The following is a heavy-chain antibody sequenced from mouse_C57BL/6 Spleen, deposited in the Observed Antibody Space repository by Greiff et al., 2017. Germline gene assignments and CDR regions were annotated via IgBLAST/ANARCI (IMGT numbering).Heavy chain of an antibody. CDR2: IYPGDGDT. J-gene: IGHJ3*01. V-gene: IGHV1-82*01. Sequence: QVQLKESGPELVKPGASVKISCKASGYAFSSSWMNWVKQRPGKGLEWIGRIYPGDGDTNYNGKFKGKATLTADNSSSTAYMQLSSLTSEDSAVYFCASAYYYGSSYDVAYWGQGTLVTVSA. CDR1: GYAFSSSW. CDR3: ASAYYYGSSYDVAY. D-gene: IGHD1-1*01.